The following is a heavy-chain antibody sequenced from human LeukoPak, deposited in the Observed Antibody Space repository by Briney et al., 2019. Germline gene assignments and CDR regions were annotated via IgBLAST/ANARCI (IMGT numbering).Heavy chain of an antibody. V-gene: IGHV4-38-2*02. J-gene: IGHJ4*02. CDR3: ARASDLNFDY. Sequence: SETLSLTCTVSGYSISSGYYWGRIRQPPGKGLEWIGSIYHSGSTYYNPSLKSRVTISVDTSKNQFSLKLSPVTAADTAVYYCARASDLNFDYWGQGTLVTVSS. CDR2: IYHSGST. CDR1: GYSISSGYY.